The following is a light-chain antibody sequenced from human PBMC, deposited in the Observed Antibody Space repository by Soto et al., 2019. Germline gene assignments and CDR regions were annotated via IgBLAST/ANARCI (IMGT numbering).Light chain of an antibody. CDR1: QGISNY. CDR2: AAS. CDR3: QKYNSAPALT. Sequence: DIQMTQSPSSLSASVGDRVTITCRASQGISNYLAWYQQKPGKVPKLLIYAASTLQSGVPSRFSGSGSGTDFTLTISSLQPEDVATYYCQKYNSAPALTFGVGTKVEIK. V-gene: IGKV1-27*01. J-gene: IGKJ4*01.